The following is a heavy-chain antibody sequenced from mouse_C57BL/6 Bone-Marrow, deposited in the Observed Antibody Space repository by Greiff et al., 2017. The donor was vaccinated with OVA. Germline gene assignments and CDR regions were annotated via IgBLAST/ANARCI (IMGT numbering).Heavy chain of an antibody. V-gene: IGHV6-6*01. Sequence: AGGSMKLSCAASGFTFSDAWMDWVRQSPEKGLEWVAEIRNKANNHATYYAESVKGRFTISRDDSKSSVYLQMNSLRAEDTGIYYCTRPYYYGSSYYFDYWGQGTTLTVSS. CDR2: IRNKANNHAT. J-gene: IGHJ2*01. CDR3: TRPYYYGSSYYFDY. CDR1: GFTFSDAW. D-gene: IGHD1-1*01.